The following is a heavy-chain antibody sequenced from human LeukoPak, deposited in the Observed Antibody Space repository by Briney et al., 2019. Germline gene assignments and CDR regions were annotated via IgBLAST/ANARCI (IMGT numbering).Heavy chain of an antibody. D-gene: IGHD4-17*01. CDR3: AKPSPYDYGYPRISFDC. CDR2: ISGSGGST. J-gene: IGHJ4*02. Sequence: GSLTLSCAASGFTFSSYAMRWVRPAPGRGRGWVSAISGSGGSTYYADSVKGPFTISRDNSKNTLYLQMNSLRAEDTAGDYCAKPSPYDYGYPRISFDCWGQGTLVTVSS. V-gene: IGHV3-23*01. CDR1: GFTFSSYA.